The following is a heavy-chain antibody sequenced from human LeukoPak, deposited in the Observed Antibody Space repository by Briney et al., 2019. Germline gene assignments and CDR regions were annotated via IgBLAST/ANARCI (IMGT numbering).Heavy chain of an antibody. CDR3: AGDRGATAHFDY. Sequence: PGGSLRLSCAASGFTFSSYSMNWVRQAPGKGLEWVSSISSSSSYIYYADSVKGRFTISRDNAKNSLYLQMNSLRAEDTAVYYCAGDRGATAHFDYWGQGTLVTVSS. D-gene: IGHD5-12*01. CDR1: GFTFSSYS. V-gene: IGHV3-21*01. CDR2: ISSSSSYI. J-gene: IGHJ4*02.